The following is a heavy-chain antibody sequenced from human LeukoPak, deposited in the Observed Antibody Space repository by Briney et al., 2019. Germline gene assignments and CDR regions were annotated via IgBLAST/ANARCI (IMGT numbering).Heavy chain of an antibody. CDR2: INHSGST. CDR1: GGSFGGYY. Sequence: PSETLSLTCAVYGGSFGGYYWSWIRQPPGKGLEWIGEINHSGSTNYNPSLKSRVTISVDTSKNQFSLKLSSVTAADTAVYYCARGEGAADPRYWGQGTLVTVSS. D-gene: IGHD6-13*01. CDR3: ARGEGAADPRY. V-gene: IGHV4-34*01. J-gene: IGHJ4*02.